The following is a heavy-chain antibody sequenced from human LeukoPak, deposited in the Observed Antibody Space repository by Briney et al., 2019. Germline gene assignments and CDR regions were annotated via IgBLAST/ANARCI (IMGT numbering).Heavy chain of an antibody. D-gene: IGHD3-3*01. Sequence: GGSLRLSCAASGFTFSSYWMSWVRQAPGKGLEWVANIKQDGSEKYYVDSVKGRFTISRDNAKNSLYLQMNSLRAEDTAVYYCARDTMYYDFCSGYSNFDYWGQGTLVTVSS. CDR1: GFTFSSYW. V-gene: IGHV3-7*01. CDR3: ARDTMYYDFCSGYSNFDY. J-gene: IGHJ4*02. CDR2: IKQDGSEK.